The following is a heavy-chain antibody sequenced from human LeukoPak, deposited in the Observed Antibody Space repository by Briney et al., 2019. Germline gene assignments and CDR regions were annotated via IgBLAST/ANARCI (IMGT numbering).Heavy chain of an antibody. CDR1: GYSFSSYD. Sequence: ASVKVSCKASGYSFSSYDINWVRQATGQGLEWMGWMNPNSGPTVYAQKFQARVTMTRNTSKSTAYLELSSLRSEDTAVYYCARIIAVAGGYYYYYGMDVWGQGSTVTVSS. J-gene: IGHJ6*02. CDR3: ARIIAVAGGYYYYYGMDV. D-gene: IGHD6-19*01. CDR2: MNPNSGPT. V-gene: IGHV1-8*01.